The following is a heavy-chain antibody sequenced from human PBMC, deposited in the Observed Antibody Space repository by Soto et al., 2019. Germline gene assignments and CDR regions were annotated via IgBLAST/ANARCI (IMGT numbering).Heavy chain of an antibody. CDR2: ISTNNDAI. D-gene: IGHD3-10*01. Sequence: GGSLRLSCAASGFTISDCSMNWVRRAPGKGLEWISYISTNNDAIYYADSVKGRFTISRDNAKNSLYLQMNSLRAEDTALYYCASVLGSRRSGSYPSYWGQGTLVTVSS. CDR1: GFTISDCS. CDR3: ASVLGSRRSGSYPSY. J-gene: IGHJ4*02. V-gene: IGHV3-48*01.